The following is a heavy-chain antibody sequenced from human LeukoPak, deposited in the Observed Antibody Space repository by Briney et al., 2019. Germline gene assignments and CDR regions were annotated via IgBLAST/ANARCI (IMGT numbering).Heavy chain of an antibody. CDR1: GGSMSSGGYY. CDR3: ARLGMAASCLYDSSGDKFDY. V-gene: IGHV4-31*03. J-gene: IGHJ4*02. D-gene: IGHD3-22*01. CDR2: IYYSGTI. Sequence: SETLSLTCSVSGGSMSSGGYYWSWLRQHPGKGLEWMVHIYYSGTIYYNPSLGSRVSISVDTSKNRFSLKLCSVSVADTAVYYCARLGMAASCLYDSSGDKFDYWGQGTLVTVSS.